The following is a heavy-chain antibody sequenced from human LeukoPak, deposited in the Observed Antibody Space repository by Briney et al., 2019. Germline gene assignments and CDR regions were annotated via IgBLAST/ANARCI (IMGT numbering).Heavy chain of an antibody. CDR3: ARMNPLSSSGVIDY. D-gene: IGHD6-13*01. J-gene: IGHJ4*02. Sequence: GGSLRLSCAASGFTFSSYWMHWVRQAPGKGLGWVSHINSDGSSTSYADSVKGRFTISRDNAKNTLYLQMNSLRAEDTAVYYCARMNPLSSSGVIDYWGQGTLVTVSS. V-gene: IGHV3-74*01. CDR2: INSDGSST. CDR1: GFTFSSYW.